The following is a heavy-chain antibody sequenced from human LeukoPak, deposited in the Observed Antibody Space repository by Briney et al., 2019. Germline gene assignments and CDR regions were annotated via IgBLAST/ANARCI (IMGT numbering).Heavy chain of an antibody. CDR1: GGSISSGSYY. D-gene: IGHD3-9*01. V-gene: IGHV4-61*02. CDR2: IYTSGST. CDR3: ARDIS. J-gene: IGHJ5*02. Sequence: PSETLSLTCTVSGGSISSGSYYWSWIRQPAGKGLEWIGRIYTSGSTNYNPSLKSRVTISVDTSKNQFSLKLSSVTAADTAVYYCARDISWGQGTLVTVSS.